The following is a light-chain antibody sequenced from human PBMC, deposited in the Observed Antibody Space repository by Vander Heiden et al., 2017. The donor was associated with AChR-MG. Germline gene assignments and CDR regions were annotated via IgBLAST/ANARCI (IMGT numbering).Light chain of an antibody. Sequence: QSALTQPASVSGSPGQSITISCSGTRRDVGGYNYVSWYQQYPGKVPRLMIYDVNNRPAGVSNRFSGSKSGNTASLTISGLQAEDEADYYCSSYTSSTTVVFGGGTKLTVL. CDR1: RRDVGGYNY. J-gene: IGLJ2*01. V-gene: IGLV2-14*01. CDR2: DVN. CDR3: SSYTSSTTVV.